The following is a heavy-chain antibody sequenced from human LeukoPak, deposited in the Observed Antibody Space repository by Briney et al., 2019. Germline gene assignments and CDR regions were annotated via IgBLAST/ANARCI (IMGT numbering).Heavy chain of an antibody. CDR3: AIVVVKIGFGY. CDR1: GGSISSSSYY. V-gene: IGHV4-39*01. J-gene: IGHJ4*02. D-gene: IGHD3-22*01. Sequence: SETLSLTCTVSGGSISSSSYYWGWIRQPPGKGLEWIGSIYYSGSTYYNPSLKSRVTISVDTSKNQFSLKLSSVTAADTAVYYCAIVVVKIGFGYWAREPWSPSPQ. CDR2: IYYSGST.